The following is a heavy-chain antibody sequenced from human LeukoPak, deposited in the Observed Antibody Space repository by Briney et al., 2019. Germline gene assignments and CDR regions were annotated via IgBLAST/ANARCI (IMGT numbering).Heavy chain of an antibody. J-gene: IGHJ4*02. CDR3: AKCGNSGCHLIDY. CDR1: GFTFNTNA. Sequence: PGGSLRLSCAASGFTFNTNAMSWVRQAPGKGLERVSAISGRTGGTYYADSVKGRFTISRDNSKSTLYLQMDSLRAEDTAVHYCAKCGNSGCHLIDYWGQGTLVTVSS. D-gene: IGHD5-12*01. V-gene: IGHV3-23*01. CDR2: ISGRTGGT.